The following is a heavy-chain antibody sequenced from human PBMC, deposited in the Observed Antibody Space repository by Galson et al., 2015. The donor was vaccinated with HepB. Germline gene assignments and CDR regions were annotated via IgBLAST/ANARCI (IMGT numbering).Heavy chain of an antibody. D-gene: IGHD3-3*01. V-gene: IGHV4-39*01. CDR3: ARNYKAAVTIFGVVGYPVWFDP. J-gene: IGHJ5*02. CDR2: IYYSGST. CDR1: GGSISSSSYY. Sequence: TLSLTCTVSGGSISSSSYYWGWIRQPPGKGLEWIGSIYYSGSTYYNPSLKSRVTISVDTSKNQFSLKLSSVTAADTAVYYCARNYKAAVTIFGVVGYPVWFDPWGQGTLVTVSS.